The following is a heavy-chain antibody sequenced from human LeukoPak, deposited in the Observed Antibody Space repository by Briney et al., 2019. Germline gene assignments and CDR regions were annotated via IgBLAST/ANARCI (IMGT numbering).Heavy chain of an antibody. J-gene: IGHJ5*02. V-gene: IGHV4-34*01. CDR2: INHSGST. CDR3: AEEDWFDP. CDR1: GGSFSGYY. Sequence: SETLSLTCAVYGGSFSGYYWSWVRQPPGKGLEWSGEINHSGSTNYNPSLKSGVTISVDTSKNQFSLKLSSVTAADTAVYYCAEEDWFDPWGQGTLVTVSS.